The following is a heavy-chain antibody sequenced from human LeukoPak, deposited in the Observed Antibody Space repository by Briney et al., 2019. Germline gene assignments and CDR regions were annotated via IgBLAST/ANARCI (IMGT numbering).Heavy chain of an antibody. CDR1: GGSFSGYY. J-gene: IGHJ4*02. CDR2: INHSGST. Sequence: SETLSLTCAVYGGSFSGYYWSWIRQPPGKGLEWIGEINHSGSTNYNPSLKSRVTISVDTSKNQFSLKLSSVTAADTAVYYCARVVVPAAIDYWGRGTLVTVSS. D-gene: IGHD2-2*01. CDR3: ARVVVPAAIDY. V-gene: IGHV4-34*01.